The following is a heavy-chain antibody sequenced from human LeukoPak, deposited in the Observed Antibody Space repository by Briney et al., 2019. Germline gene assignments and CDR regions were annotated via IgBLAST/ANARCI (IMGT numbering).Heavy chain of an antibody. V-gene: IGHV4-4*07. D-gene: IGHD5-18*01. Sequence: SETLSLTYTVSGGSISTHYWSWIRQSAGKGLEWIGRIYISGSTDYNPSLKSRVTMSVDTSKNQFSLKLSPVTAADTAVYYCARGGQHLWPAYFDYWGQGTLVTVSS. CDR1: GGSISTHY. CDR2: IYISGST. CDR3: ARGGQHLWPAYFDY. J-gene: IGHJ4*02.